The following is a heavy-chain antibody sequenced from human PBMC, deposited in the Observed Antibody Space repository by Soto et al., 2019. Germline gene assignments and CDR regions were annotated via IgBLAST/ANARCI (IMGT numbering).Heavy chain of an antibody. CDR3: ARAQGIAAAGTSYYWYFDL. J-gene: IGHJ2*01. Sequence: TGGSLRLSCAASGFTFSSYAMHWVRQAPGKGLEWVAVISYDGSNKYYADSVKGRFTISRDNSKNTLYLQMNSLRAEDTAVYYCARAQGIAAAGTSYYWYFDLWGRGTRDTVSA. V-gene: IGHV3-30-3*01. CDR1: GFTFSSYA. CDR2: ISYDGSNK. D-gene: IGHD6-13*01.